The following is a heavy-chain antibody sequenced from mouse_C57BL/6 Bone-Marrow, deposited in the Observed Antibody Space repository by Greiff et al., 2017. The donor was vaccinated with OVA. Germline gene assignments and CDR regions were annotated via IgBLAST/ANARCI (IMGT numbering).Heavy chain of an antibody. CDR2: ISYDGSN. CDR1: GYSITSGYY. Sequence: VQLQQSGPGLVKPSQSLSLTCSVTGYSITSGYYWNWIRQFPGNKLEWMGYISYDGSNNYNPSLKNRISITRDTSKNQFFLKLNSVTTEDTATYYCAREIYDGYYVGFAYWGQGTLVTVSA. CDR3: AREIYDGYYVGFAY. V-gene: IGHV3-6*01. J-gene: IGHJ3*01. D-gene: IGHD2-3*01.